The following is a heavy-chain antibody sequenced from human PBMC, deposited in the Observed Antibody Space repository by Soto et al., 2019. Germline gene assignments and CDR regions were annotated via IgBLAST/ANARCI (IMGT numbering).Heavy chain of an antibody. CDR1: GFTFSDYY. J-gene: IGHJ4*02. Sequence: GGSLRLSCAASGFTFSDYYMSWIRQAPGKGLEWISYISSSGTTIYYADSVKGRFTISRDNAKNSLYLQMNSLRAEDTAVYYCARDFPDYGDPPFSFDDWGQGTLVTVSS. V-gene: IGHV3-11*01. D-gene: IGHD4-17*01. CDR3: ARDFPDYGDPPFSFDD. CDR2: ISSSGTTI.